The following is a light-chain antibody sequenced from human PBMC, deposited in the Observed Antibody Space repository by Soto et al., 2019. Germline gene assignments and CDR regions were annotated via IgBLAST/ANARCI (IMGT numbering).Light chain of an antibody. J-gene: IGKJ2*01. Sequence: DIQMTQSPSSLSASVGDRVTITCRPSQSISGYLNWYQQKPGKAPKLLIYTASSLQSGVPSRFIGRGSGTDFTLTISSLQPEDFATYYCQQTYTTPYTFGQGTKLEIK. CDR1: QSISGY. CDR3: QQTYTTPYT. V-gene: IGKV1-39*01. CDR2: TAS.